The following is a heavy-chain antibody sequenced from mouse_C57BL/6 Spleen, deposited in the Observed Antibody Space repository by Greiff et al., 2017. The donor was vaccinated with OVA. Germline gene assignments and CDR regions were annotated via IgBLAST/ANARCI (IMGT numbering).Heavy chain of an antibody. CDR3: VRGSLYDYQFAY. CDR2: IRRKSNNYAT. CDR1: GFSFNTYA. Sequence: EVMLVESGGGLVQPKGSLKLSCAASGFSFNTYAMNWVRQAPGTGLEWVARIRRKSNNYATYYADSVKDRFTISRDDSESMLYLQMHNLKTEDTAMYYCVRGSLYDYQFAYWGQGTLVTVSA. V-gene: IGHV10-1*01. J-gene: IGHJ3*01. D-gene: IGHD2-4*01.